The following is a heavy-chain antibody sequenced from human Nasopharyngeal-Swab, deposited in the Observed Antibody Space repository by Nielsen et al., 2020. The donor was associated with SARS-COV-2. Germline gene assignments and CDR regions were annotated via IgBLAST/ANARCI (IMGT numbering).Heavy chain of an antibody. CDR1: GGSFNGFY. D-gene: IGHD5-24*01. V-gene: IGHV4-34*01. Sequence: SETLSLTCSVSGGSFNGFYWNWIRQPPGKGLEWIGEINHIERTNYNPSLKSRVTMSVDTSTNQVSLKLNSLTATDTAVYYCARAGRVGDAYTGLDVWGQGTTVTVSS. CDR3: ARAGRVGDAYTGLDV. J-gene: IGHJ6*02. CDR2: INHIERT.